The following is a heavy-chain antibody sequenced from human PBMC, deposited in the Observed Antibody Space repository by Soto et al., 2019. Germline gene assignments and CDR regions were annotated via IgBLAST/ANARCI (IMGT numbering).Heavy chain of an antibody. CDR3: ARGIATGPLDP. CDR1: GYTFTGYY. J-gene: IGHJ5*02. D-gene: IGHD2-15*01. CDR2: INPNSGGT. V-gene: IGHV1-2*02. Sequence: ASVRVSCKASGYTFTGYYMHWVRQAPGQGLEWMGWINPNSGGTNYAQKFQYRVIITRDTSASTAYMDLSSLRSEDTAVYYCARGIATGPLDPWGQGTLVTVSS.